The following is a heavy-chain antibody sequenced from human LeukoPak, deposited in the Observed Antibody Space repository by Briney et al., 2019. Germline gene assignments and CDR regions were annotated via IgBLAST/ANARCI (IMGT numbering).Heavy chain of an antibody. CDR1: GYSFTTYF. Sequence: ASVKVSCKASGYSFTTYFLHWVRQAPGQGLEWMGIINPSGDRTTYARKFQGRVTMTRDTSTSTVYMELSSLRSEDTAVYFCARGAKIVITTPSYYFDYWGQGTLVTVSS. CDR2: INPSGDRT. CDR3: ARGAKIVITTPSYYFDY. V-gene: IGHV1-46*01. J-gene: IGHJ4*02. D-gene: IGHD2-21*01.